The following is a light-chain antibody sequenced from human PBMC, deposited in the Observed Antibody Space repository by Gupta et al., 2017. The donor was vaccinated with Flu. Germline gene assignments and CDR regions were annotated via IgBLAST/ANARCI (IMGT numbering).Light chain of an antibody. CDR2: GAS. CDR3: HQYGGSPIT. CDR1: QSVSSS. Sequence: EIVLTQSPGTLSLSPERRATLSCRASQSVSSSLAWYQQKPGQTPRLLIYGASSRATGIPDRFSGSGSGTDFTLTINRLEPEDFAVYYCHQYGGSPITFGQGTRLEIQ. J-gene: IGKJ5*01. V-gene: IGKV3-20*01.